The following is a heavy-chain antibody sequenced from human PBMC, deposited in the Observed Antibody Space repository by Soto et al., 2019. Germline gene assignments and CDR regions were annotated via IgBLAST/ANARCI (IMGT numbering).Heavy chain of an antibody. CDR3: ARADIVVVPALSNWFDP. CDR2: ISSSSSTI. Sequence: GGSLRLSCAASGFTFSSYSMNWVRQAPGKGLEWVSYISSSSSTIYYADSVKGRFTISRDNAKNSLYLQMNSLRAEDTAVYYCARADIVVVPALSNWFDPWGQGTLVTVSS. J-gene: IGHJ5*02. CDR1: GFTFSSYS. V-gene: IGHV3-48*01. D-gene: IGHD2-2*01.